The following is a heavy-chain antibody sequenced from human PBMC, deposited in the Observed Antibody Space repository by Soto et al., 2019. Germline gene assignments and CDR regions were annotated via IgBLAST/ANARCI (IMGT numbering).Heavy chain of an antibody. CDR1: GGSISSGGYY. D-gene: IGHD3-16*01. CDR2: IHYTGST. CDR3: ARGLSGAGGV. V-gene: IGHV4-31*03. Sequence: QVQLQESGPGLVKPSQTLSLTCTVSGGSISSGGYYCSWIRQHPGKGLEWIGYIHYTGSTSYNPSLKRRVTISVDTSKNQFSLKLSSVTAADTAVYYCARGLSGAGGVCGQGTTVTVSS. J-gene: IGHJ6*02.